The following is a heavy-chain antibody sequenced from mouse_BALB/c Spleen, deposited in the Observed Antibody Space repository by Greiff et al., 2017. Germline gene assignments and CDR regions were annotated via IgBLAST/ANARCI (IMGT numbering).Heavy chain of an antibody. V-gene: IGHV1-9*01. CDR2: ILPGSGST. J-gene: IGHJ4*01. CDR3: ARGTMITDYAMDY. CDR1: GYTFSSYW. D-gene: IGHD2-4*01. Sequence: QVQLQQSGAELMKPGASVKISCKATGYTFSSYWIEWVKQRPGHGLEWIGEILPGSGSTNYNEKFKGKATFTADTSSNTAYMQLSSLTSEDSAVYYCARGTMITDYAMDYWGQGTSVTVSS.